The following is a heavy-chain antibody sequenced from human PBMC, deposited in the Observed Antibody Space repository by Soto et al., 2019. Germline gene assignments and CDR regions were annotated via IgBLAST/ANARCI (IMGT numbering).Heavy chain of an antibody. J-gene: IGHJ4*02. CDR2: ISGSGGST. Sequence: GGSLRLSCAASGFTFSSYAMSWVRQAPGKGLEWVSAISGSGGSTYYADSVKGRFTISRDNSKNTLYLQMNSLRAEDTAVYYCAKGKYYDFWSGYPLFDYWGQGTLVTVSS. CDR3: AKGKYYDFWSGYPLFDY. D-gene: IGHD3-3*01. V-gene: IGHV3-23*01. CDR1: GFTFSSYA.